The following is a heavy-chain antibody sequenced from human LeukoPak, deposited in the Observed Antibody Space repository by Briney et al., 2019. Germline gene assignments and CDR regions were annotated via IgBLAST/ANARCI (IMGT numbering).Heavy chain of an antibody. CDR3: ARVGPPVAGRGYWYFDL. CDR1: GFTFSAYY. V-gene: IGHV3-11*01. Sequence: TGGSLRLSCAASGFTFSAYYVSWIRQAPGKGLEWASYISASGYAMYYADSVRGRFTISRDNAQNSLYLQMNSLRAEDTAVYYCARVGPPVAGRGYWYFDLWGRGTLVTVSS. J-gene: IGHJ2*01. D-gene: IGHD5-24*01. CDR2: ISASGYAM.